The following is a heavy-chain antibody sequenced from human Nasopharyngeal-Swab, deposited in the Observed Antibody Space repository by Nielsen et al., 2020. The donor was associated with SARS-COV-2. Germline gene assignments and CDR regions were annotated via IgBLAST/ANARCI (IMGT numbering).Heavy chain of an antibody. J-gene: IGHJ5*02. Sequence: SQTLSLTCAVYGGSFSGYYWSWIRQPPGKGLEWIGEINHSGSTNYNPSIKSRVTISVNTSKNQFSLKLSSVTAADTAVYYCARSLRITIFGVVIISRWFDPWGQGTLVTVSS. D-gene: IGHD3-3*01. CDR1: GGSFSGYY. CDR3: ARSLRITIFGVVIISRWFDP. CDR2: INHSGST. V-gene: IGHV4-34*01.